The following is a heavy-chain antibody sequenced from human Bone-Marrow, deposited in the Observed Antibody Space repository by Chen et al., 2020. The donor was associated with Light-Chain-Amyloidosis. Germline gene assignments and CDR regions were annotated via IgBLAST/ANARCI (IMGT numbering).Heavy chain of an antibody. V-gene: IGHV1-2*02. D-gene: IGHD6-6*01. CDR3: AREKYSSSSRRWFDP. J-gene: IGHJ5*02. CDR1: GYTFTDYY. Sequence: QVQLVQSGADVKKPGASVKVSCKASGYTFTDYYVHWVRQAPGQGLEWMGWINPNSGGTNYEQKLQDRVTMTRDTSISTAYMELSRLRSDDTALYYCAREKYSSSSRRWFDPWGQGTLVTVSS. CDR2: INPNSGGT.